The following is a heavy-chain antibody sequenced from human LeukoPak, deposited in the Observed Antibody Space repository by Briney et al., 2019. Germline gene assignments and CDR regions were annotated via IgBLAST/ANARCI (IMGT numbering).Heavy chain of an antibody. CDR1: GGTFSSYA. D-gene: IGHD4-23*01. CDR3: ARDRTPMTTVVTQNCFDP. J-gene: IGHJ5*02. Sequence: ASVKVSCKASGGTFSSYAISWERQAPGQGPEWMGGIIPIFGTANYAQKFQGRVTITADESTSTAYMELSSLRSEDTAVYYCARDRTPMTTVVTQNCFDPWGQGTLVTVSS. V-gene: IGHV1-69*13. CDR2: IIPIFGTA.